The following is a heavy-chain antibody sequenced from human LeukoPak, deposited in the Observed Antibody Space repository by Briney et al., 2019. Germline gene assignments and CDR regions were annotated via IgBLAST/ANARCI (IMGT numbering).Heavy chain of an antibody. CDR1: GFTLRSYT. CDR2: INHSGST. Sequence: GSLRLSCAASGFTLRSYTMNWIRQPPGKGLEWIGEINHSGSTNYNPSLKSRVTISVDTSKNQFSLKLSSVTAADTAVYYCARGVIAAAGTIYFQHWGQGTLVTVSS. D-gene: IGHD6-13*01. CDR3: ARGVIAAAGTIYFQH. V-gene: IGHV4-34*01. J-gene: IGHJ1*01.